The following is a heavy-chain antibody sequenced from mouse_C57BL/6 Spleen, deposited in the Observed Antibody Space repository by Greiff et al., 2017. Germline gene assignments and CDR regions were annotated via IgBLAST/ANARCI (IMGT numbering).Heavy chain of an antibody. Sequence: QVHVKQPGAELVKPGASVKLSCKASGYTFTSYWMQWVKQRPGQGLEWIGEIDPSDSYTNYNQKFKGKATLTVDTSSSTAYMQLSSLTSEDSAVYYCARKGGLRRGYYFDYWGQGTTLTVSS. CDR1: GYTFTSYW. D-gene: IGHD2-4*01. CDR3: ARKGGLRRGYYFDY. J-gene: IGHJ2*01. V-gene: IGHV1-50*01. CDR2: IDPSDSYT.